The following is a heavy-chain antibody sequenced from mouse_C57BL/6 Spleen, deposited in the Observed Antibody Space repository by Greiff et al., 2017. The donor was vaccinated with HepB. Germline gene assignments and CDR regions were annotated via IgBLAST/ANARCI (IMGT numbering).Heavy chain of an antibody. D-gene: IGHD2-3*01. CDR1: GYTFTEYT. J-gene: IGHJ2*01. CDR3: ARQEKDGYYGYFDY. Sequence: QVQLQQSGAELVKPGASMKLSCKASGYTFTEYTIHWVKQRSGQGLEWIGWFYPGSGSIKYNEKFKDKATLTAYKSSSTFYMELSRLTSEDSAVYFCARQEKDGYYGYFDYWGQGTTLTVSS. CDR2: FYPGSGSI. V-gene: IGHV1-62-2*01.